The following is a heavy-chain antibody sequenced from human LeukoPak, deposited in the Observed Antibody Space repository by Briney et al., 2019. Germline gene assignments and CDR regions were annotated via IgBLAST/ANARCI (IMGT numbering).Heavy chain of an antibody. CDR1: GFTFSSYS. V-gene: IGHV3-53*01. CDR3: ARDQGLGMGYDAFDI. D-gene: IGHD5-24*01. J-gene: IGHJ3*02. CDR2: IYSGGTT. Sequence: GGSLRLSCAASGFTFSSYSMNWVRQAPGKGLEWVSVIYSGGTTYYADSVKGRFTISRDNSKNTLYLQMNSLRAEDTAVYYCARDQGLGMGYDAFDIWGQGTMVTVSS.